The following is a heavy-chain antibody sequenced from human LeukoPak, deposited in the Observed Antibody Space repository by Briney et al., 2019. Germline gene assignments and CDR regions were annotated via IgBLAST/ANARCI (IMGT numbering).Heavy chain of an antibody. D-gene: IGHD3-3*01. CDR3: VRDFEWGFDH. Sequence: GGSLRLSCAASRFTFTSFWMSWARQAPGKGLEWVAVITYDGSEKYYAESVKGRFTISRDNSKSTQYLQMNSLRAEDTALYYCVRDFEWGFDHWGQGTLVTVSS. CDR2: ITYDGSEK. V-gene: IGHV3-30*03. J-gene: IGHJ4*02. CDR1: RFTFTSFW.